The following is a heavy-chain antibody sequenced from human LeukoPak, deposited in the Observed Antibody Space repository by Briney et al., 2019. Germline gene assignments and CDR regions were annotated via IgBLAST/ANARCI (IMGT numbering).Heavy chain of an antibody. J-gene: IGHJ2*01. D-gene: IGHD3-10*01. Sequence: SETLSLTCTVSGGSISSYYWIWIRQPPGKGLEWIGYIYYSGSTNYNPSLKSRVTISVDKSKNQFSLKLSSVTAADTAVYYCARVDAWFGGLFSWYFDLWGRGTLVTVSS. CDR2: IYYSGST. CDR1: GGSISSYY. CDR3: ARVDAWFGGLFSWYFDL. V-gene: IGHV4-59*01.